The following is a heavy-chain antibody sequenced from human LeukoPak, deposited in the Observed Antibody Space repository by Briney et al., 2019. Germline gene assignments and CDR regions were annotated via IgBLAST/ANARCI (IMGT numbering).Heavy chain of an antibody. J-gene: IGHJ6*02. V-gene: IGHV4-34*01. CDR2: INHSGST. D-gene: IGHD6-13*01. Sequence: PSETLSLTCAVYGGSFSGYYWSWIRQPPGKGLEWIGEINHSGSTNYNPSLKSRVTISVDTSKNKFSLKLSSVTAADTAVYYCARDGYSSSWYPYYYYGMDVWGQGTTVTVSS. CDR3: ARDGYSSSWYPYYYYGMDV. CDR1: GGSFSGYY.